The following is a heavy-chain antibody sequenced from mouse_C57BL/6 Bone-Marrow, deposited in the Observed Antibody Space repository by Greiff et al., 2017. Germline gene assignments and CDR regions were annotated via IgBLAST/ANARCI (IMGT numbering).Heavy chain of an antibody. CDR1: GFTFSSYA. V-gene: IGHV5-4*03. CDR3: ARGVSYYGNYTGFAY. CDR2: ISDGGSYT. D-gene: IGHD2-10*01. Sequence: DVMLVESGGGLVKPGGSLKLSCAASGFTFSSYAMSWVRQTPEKRLEWVATISDGGSYTYYPDNVKGRFTISRDNAKNNLYLQMSHLKSEDTAMYYCARGVSYYGNYTGFAYWGQGTLVTVSA. J-gene: IGHJ3*01.